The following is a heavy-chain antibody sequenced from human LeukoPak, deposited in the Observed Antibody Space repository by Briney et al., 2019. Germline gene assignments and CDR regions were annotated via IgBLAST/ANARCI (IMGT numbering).Heavy chain of an antibody. CDR2: IWYDGTTK. V-gene: IGHV3-33*06. Sequence: GRSLRLSCAASGFTFRDYGMHWVRQAPGKGLEWVALIWYDGTTKDYADSVKGRFTISRDNSRNTLYLQMSSLRTDDTATYFCTKSTDYWYYGMDVWGQGTTVTVSS. D-gene: IGHD2-8*02. J-gene: IGHJ6*02. CDR1: GFTFRDYG. CDR3: TKSTDYWYYGMDV.